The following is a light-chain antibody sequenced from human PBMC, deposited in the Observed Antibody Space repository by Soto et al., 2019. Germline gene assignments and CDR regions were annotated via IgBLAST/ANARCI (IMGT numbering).Light chain of an antibody. Sequence: QSVLTQPASVSGSPGQSITISCTGTSSDVGTYNYVSWYQQHPGKAPKVMIYDVSNRPSGVSNRFSGSKSGNTASLTISGLQAEDEADYYCSSYTCSSTSVIFGGGTQLTVL. CDR1: SSDVGTYNY. CDR2: DVS. V-gene: IGLV2-14*03. CDR3: SSYTCSSTSVI. J-gene: IGLJ2*01.